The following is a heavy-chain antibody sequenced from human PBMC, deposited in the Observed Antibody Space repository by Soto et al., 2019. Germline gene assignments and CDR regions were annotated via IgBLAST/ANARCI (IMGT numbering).Heavy chain of an antibody. V-gene: IGHV3-30*18. CDR2: ISYDGSNK. J-gene: IGHJ6*02. CDR1: GFTFSSYG. Sequence: WSLRLSCAASGFTFSSYGMHWVRQAPGKGLEWVAVISYDGSNKYYADSVKGRFTISRDNSKNTLYLQMNSLRAEDTAVYYCAKDVVVGATTGLGDYYYYYGMDVWGQGTTVTVYS. D-gene: IGHD1-26*01. CDR3: AKDVVVGATTGLGDYYYYYGMDV.